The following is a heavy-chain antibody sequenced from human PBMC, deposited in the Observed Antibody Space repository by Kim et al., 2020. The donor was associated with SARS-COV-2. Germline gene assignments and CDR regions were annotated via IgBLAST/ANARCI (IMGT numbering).Heavy chain of an antibody. CDR2: IYSSGST. CDR3: ARGGKPRYGYAYDI. CDR1: GDSIIDYY. J-gene: IGHJ3*02. V-gene: IGHV4-4*09. Sequence: SETLSLTCSVSGDSIIDYYWSWIRQPPGKELEFIGYIYSSGSTTYSPSLKSRVTMSVDTSKNHFSLTLNSVTAADTALYFCARGGKPRYGYAYDIWGQGT. D-gene: IGHD3-16*01.